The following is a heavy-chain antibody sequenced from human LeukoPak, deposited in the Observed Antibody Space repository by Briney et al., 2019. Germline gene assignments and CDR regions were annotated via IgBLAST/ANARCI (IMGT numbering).Heavy chain of an antibody. CDR2: IYLTGGT. D-gene: IGHD1-7*01. CDR3: SAERAGTIVDF. CDR1: GGSLSSGSW. Sequence: SETLSLTCAVSGGSLSSGSWWSWFRQPPGKGLEWIGSIYLTGGTYSNPSLQSRLTMSIDTSANQFSLRLNSVTAADTAVYYCSAERAGTIVDFWGQGTLVTVSS. V-gene: IGHV4-39*01. J-gene: IGHJ4*02.